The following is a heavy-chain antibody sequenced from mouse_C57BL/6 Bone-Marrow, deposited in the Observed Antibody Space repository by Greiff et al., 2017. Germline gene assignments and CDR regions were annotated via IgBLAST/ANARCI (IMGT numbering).Heavy chain of an antibody. V-gene: IGHV1-55*01. CDR3: ARPYYSNYWYFDV. CDR1: GYTFTSYW. D-gene: IGHD2-5*01. J-gene: IGHJ1*03. Sequence: VQLQQSGAELVKPGASVKMSCKASGYTFTSYWITWVKQRPGQGLEWIGDIYPGSGSTNYNEKFKSKATLTVDTSSSTAYMQLNSLTSEDSAVYYCARPYYSNYWYFDVWGTGTTVTVSS. CDR2: IYPGSGST.